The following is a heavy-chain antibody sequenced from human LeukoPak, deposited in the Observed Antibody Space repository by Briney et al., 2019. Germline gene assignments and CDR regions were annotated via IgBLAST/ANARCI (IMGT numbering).Heavy chain of an antibody. CDR1: GFTFSSYS. Sequence: PGGSLRLSCAASGFTFSSYSMNWVRQAPGKGLEWVSYISSSSSYTYYADSVKGRFTISRDNAKNALFMQMSSLRAEDTAVYYCASDPPWANDAFDIWGRGTMVTVSS. CDR3: ASDPPWANDAFDI. V-gene: IGHV3-21*05. CDR2: ISSSSSYT. J-gene: IGHJ3*02. D-gene: IGHD7-27*01.